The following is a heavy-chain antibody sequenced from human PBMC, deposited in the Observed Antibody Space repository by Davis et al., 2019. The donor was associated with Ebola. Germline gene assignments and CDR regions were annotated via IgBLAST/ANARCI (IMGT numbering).Heavy chain of an antibody. J-gene: IGHJ4*02. V-gene: IGHV3-30*02. CDR3: AKNYMDY. CDR2: IWYDGSNK. Sequence: GESLKISCAASGFTFSSYGMHWVRQAPGKGLEWVTFIWYDGSNKYYADSVKGRFTISRDNSKNTLYLQMNSLRAEDTAVYYCAKNYMDYWGQGTLVTVSS. CDR1: GFTFSSYG.